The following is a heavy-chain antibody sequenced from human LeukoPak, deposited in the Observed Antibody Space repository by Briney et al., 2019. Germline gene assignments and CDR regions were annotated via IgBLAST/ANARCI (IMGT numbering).Heavy chain of an antibody. J-gene: IGHJ4*02. CDR2: IYSGGST. D-gene: IGHD4-23*01. CDR3: ARGDFDGGNSYYFDY. V-gene: IGHV3-53*01. CDR1: GFTVSINY. Sequence: GGSLRLSCAASGFTVSINYMSWVRQAPGKGLEWVSVIYSGGSTYYADSVKGRFTISRDNSKNTLYLQMNSLRAEDTAVHYCARGDFDGGNSYYFDYWGQGTLVTVSS.